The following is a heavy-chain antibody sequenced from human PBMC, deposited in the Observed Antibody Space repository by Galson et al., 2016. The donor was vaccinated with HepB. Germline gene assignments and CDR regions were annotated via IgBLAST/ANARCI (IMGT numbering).Heavy chain of an antibody. CDR2: ITDSGPYT. D-gene: IGHD6-19*01. CDR3: ARSPASGWSTDFFDY. J-gene: IGHJ4*02. CDR1: GFTFSNSA. V-gene: IGHV3-23*01. Sequence: SLRLSCAASGFTFSNSAMSWVCQAPGKGLEWVSIITDSGPYTYYADPLKGRFTISRDNSRNTMYLQMNGLRVEDTAVYYCARSPASGWSTDFFDYWGLGTLVTVSS.